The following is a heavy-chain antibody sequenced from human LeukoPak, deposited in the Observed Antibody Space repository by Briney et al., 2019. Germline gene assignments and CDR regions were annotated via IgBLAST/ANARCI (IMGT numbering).Heavy chain of an antibody. J-gene: IGHJ4*02. D-gene: IGHD6-19*01. CDR2: FNSDGSST. V-gene: IGHV3-74*01. CDR1: GFTLSNYW. CDR3: ASTSTSAWYRLTY. Sequence: GGSLRLSCVASGFTLSNYWMHWVRQAPGKRLVWVSRFNSDGSSTTYADSVKGRFTISRDNAKNTLFLQMNSLRAEDTAVYYCASTSTSAWYRLTYWGQGTLVTVSS.